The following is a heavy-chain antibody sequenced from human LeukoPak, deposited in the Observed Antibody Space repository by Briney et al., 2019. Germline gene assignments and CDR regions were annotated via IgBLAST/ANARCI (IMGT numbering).Heavy chain of an antibody. V-gene: IGHV1-2*02. J-gene: IGHJ6*03. CDR1: GYTFTSYY. Sequence: ASVKVSCKASGYTFTSYYMHWVRQAPGQGLEWVGWINPNSGGTNYAQKFQGRVTMTRDTSISTAYMELSRLRSDDTAVYYCAREAKIAVAGNYYYYYMDVWGKGTTVTISS. D-gene: IGHD6-19*01. CDR3: AREAKIAVAGNYYYYYMDV. CDR2: INPNSGGT.